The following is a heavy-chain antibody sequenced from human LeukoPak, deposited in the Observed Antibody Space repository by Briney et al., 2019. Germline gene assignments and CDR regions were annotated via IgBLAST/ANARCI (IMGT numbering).Heavy chain of an antibody. J-gene: IGHJ3*02. CDR2: IRSKANSYAT. CDR1: GFTFSGSA. D-gene: IGHD1-26*01. Sequence: PGGSLRLSCAAYGFTFSGSAMHLVRQASGKGLEWVGRIRSKANSYATAYAASVKGRFTISRDDSKNTAYLQMNSLKTEDAAVYYCTRIKWELLSIAFDIWGQGTMVTVSS. CDR3: TRIKWELLSIAFDI. V-gene: IGHV3-73*01.